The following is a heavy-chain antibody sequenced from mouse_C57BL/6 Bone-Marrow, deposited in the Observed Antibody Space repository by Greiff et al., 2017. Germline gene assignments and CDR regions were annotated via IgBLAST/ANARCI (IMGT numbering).Heavy chain of an antibody. J-gene: IGHJ2*01. Sequence: VKLMESGPELVKPGASVKISCKASGYAFSSSWMNWVKQRPGKGLEWIGRIYPGDGDTNYNGKFKGKATMTADKSSSTAYMQLSSLTSEDSAVYFCARGPNWDDYWGQGTTLTVSS. D-gene: IGHD4-1*01. CDR3: ARGPNWDDY. CDR1: GYAFSSSW. CDR2: IYPGDGDT. V-gene: IGHV1-82*01.